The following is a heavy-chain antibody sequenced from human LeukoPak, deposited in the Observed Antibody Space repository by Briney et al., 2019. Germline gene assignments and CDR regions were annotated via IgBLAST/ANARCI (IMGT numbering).Heavy chain of an antibody. Sequence: GGSLRLSCAASGFSFSSYAMSWVRQAPGKGLEWVSDISGSGDNTYYADSVRGRFTISRDNSKNTLSLQMNTLRAEDTAVYYCAKDGGYGSGSYYPDYWGQGTLVTVSS. V-gene: IGHV3-23*01. CDR1: GFSFSSYA. CDR2: ISGSGDNT. D-gene: IGHD3-10*01. J-gene: IGHJ4*02. CDR3: AKDGGYGSGSYYPDY.